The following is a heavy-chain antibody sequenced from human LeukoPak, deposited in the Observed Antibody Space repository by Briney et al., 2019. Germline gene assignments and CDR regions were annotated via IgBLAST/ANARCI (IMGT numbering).Heavy chain of an antibody. D-gene: IGHD3-16*01. CDR1: GFTFSSYW. J-gene: IGHJ5*02. CDR3: ARDGGNLYWFDP. CDR2: INSDGSST. V-gene: IGHV3-74*01. Sequence: GGSLRLSCAASGFTFSSYWMHWVRQAPGKGLVWVSRINSDGSSTSYADSVKGRFTIPRDNAKNTLYLQMNSLRAEDTAVYYCARDGGNLYWFDPWGQGTLVTVSS.